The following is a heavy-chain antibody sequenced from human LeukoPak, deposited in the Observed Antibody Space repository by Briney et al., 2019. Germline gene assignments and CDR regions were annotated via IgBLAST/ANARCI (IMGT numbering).Heavy chain of an antibody. Sequence: ASVNVSCNASGGTFSIYAISWVRQAPGQGLEWMGRIIPILGIANYAQKFQGRVTITADKSTSTAYMEMSSLRSEDTAVYYCARSYCGGECSDFKHWGQGTLVTVSS. D-gene: IGHD2-21*01. CDR3: ARSYCGGECSDFKH. V-gene: IGHV1-69*04. CDR1: GGTFSIYA. J-gene: IGHJ1*01. CDR2: IIPILGIA.